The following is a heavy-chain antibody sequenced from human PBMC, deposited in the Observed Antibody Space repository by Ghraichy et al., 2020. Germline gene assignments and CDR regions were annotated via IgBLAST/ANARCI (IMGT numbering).Heavy chain of an antibody. V-gene: IGHV1-69*13. D-gene: IGHD2-2*02. CDR1: GGTFSSYA. CDR2: IIPIFGTA. CDR3: ASPYCSSTSCYNYYYMDV. J-gene: IGHJ6*03. Sequence: SVKVSCKASGGTFSSYAISWVRQAPGQGLEWMGGIIPIFGTANYAQKFQGRVTITADESTSTAYMELSSLRSEDTAVYYCASPYCSSTSCYNYYYMDVWGKGTTVTVSS.